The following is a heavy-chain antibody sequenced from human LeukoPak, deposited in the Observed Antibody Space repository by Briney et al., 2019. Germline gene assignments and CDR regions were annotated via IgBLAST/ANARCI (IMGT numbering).Heavy chain of an antibody. D-gene: IGHD3-10*01. CDR1: GGSISSGGYS. J-gene: IGHJ6*04. CDR3: ARGYYYGSLSGMDV. V-gene: IGHV4-30-2*01. Sequence: SETLSITCAVSGGSISSGGYSWSWIRQAPGKGLEWIGYIYHSGSTYYNPSLKSRVTISVDRSKNQFSLKLSSVTAADTAVYYCARGYYYGSLSGMDVWGKGTTVTVSS. CDR2: IYHSGST.